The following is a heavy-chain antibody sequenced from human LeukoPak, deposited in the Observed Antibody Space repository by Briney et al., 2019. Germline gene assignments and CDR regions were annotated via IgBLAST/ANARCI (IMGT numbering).Heavy chain of an antibody. J-gene: IGHJ4*02. CDR3: AKCVGYSSGWYDFDY. D-gene: IGHD6-19*01. Sequence: GGSLRLSCAASGFTFSDYYMSWIRQAPGKGLEWVSYISSSGSTIYYADSVKGRFTISRDNSKNTLYLQMNSLRAEDTAVYYCAKCVGYSSGWYDFDYWGQGTLVTVSS. V-gene: IGHV3-11*04. CDR2: ISSSGSTI. CDR1: GFTFSDYY.